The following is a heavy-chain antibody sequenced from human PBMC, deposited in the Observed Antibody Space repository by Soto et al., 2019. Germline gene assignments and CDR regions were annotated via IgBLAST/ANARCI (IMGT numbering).Heavy chain of an antibody. CDR1: GFTFSSHA. J-gene: IGHJ4*02. Sequence: GGSLRLSCAASGFTFSSHAMHWVRQAPGKGLEWVAVISYDGSNKYYADSVKGRFTISRDNSKNTLYLQMNSLRAEDTAVYYCARELGHSSRYFDYWGQGTLVTVSS. D-gene: IGHD6-13*01. CDR2: ISYDGSNK. V-gene: IGHV3-30-3*01. CDR3: ARELGHSSRYFDY.